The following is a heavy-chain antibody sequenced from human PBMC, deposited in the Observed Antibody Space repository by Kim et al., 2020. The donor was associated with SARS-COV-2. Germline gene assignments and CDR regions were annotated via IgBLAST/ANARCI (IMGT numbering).Heavy chain of an antibody. J-gene: IGHJ6*02. Sequence: GGSLRLSCAASGFTFSSYAMHWVRQAPGKGLEWVAVISYDGSNKYYADSVKGRFTISRDNSKNTLYLQMNSLRAEDTAVYYCARGEYNWGKYYYGMDVWGQGTTVTVSS. CDR1: GFTFSSYA. D-gene: IGHD7-27*01. V-gene: IGHV3-30*04. CDR2: ISYDGSNK. CDR3: ARGEYNWGKYYYGMDV.